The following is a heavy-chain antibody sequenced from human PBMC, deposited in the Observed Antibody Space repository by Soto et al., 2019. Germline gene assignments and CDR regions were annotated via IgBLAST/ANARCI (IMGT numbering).Heavy chain of an antibody. V-gene: IGHV4-34*01. CDR1: GGSFSGHY. J-gene: IGHJ4*02. CDR3: ARGIQY. Sequence: PSETLSLTCAVYGGSFSGHYWGWIRQPPGKGLEWIGEINHSGGTSYNPSLKSRVTISVDTSKSQFSPKLSSVTAADTAVYYCARGIQYCGQGTLVTVSS. CDR2: INHSGGT. D-gene: IGHD5-18*01.